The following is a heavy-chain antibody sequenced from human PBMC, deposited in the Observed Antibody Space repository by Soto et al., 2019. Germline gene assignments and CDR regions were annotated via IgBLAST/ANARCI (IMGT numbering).Heavy chain of an antibody. CDR3: ASYYGSRSYPLSYYGMDV. J-gene: IGHJ6*02. D-gene: IGHD3-10*01. V-gene: IGHV4-59*01. CDR1: GGSISSYY. CDR2: IYYSGST. Sequence: QVQLQESGPGLVKPSETLSLTCTVSGGSISSYYWSWIRQPPGKGLEWIGYIYYSGSTNYNPSLKSRVTISVDTSKNQFSLKLSSVTAADTAVYYCASYYGSRSYPLSYYGMDVWGQLTTVTVSS.